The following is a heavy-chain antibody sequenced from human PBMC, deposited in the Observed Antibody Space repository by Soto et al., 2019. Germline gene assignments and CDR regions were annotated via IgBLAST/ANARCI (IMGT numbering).Heavy chain of an antibody. CDR1: GFTFSLYS. Sequence: GGSLRLSCAASGFTFSLYSMIWVRQAPGKGLEWVSSISSSSSYIYYADSMKGRFTLSRDNAQNSLYLQMDSLRVDDTAVYYCVRARATDSRPDYWGQGTLVTVSS. CDR3: VRARATDSRPDY. CDR2: ISSSSSYI. J-gene: IGHJ4*02. D-gene: IGHD3-22*01. V-gene: IGHV3-21*01.